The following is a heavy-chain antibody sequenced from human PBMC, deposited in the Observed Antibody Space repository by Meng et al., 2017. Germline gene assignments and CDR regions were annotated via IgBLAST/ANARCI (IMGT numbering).Heavy chain of an antibody. CDR3: ARELLWFGELPGY. CDR2: ISAYNGNT. Sequence: ASVKVSCKASGYTFTGYYMHWVRQAPGQGLEWMGWISAYNGNTNYAQKLQGRVTMTTDTSTSTAYMELRSLRSDDTAVYYCARELLWFGELPGYWGQGTLVTVSS. D-gene: IGHD3-10*01. V-gene: IGHV1-18*04. J-gene: IGHJ4*02. CDR1: GYTFTGYY.